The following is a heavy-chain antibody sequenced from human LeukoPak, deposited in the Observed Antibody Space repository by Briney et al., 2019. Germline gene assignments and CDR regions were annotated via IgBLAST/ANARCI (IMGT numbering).Heavy chain of an antibody. CDR3: AISGSGYEDI. V-gene: IGHV5-51*01. J-gene: IGHJ3*02. CDR2: IYPGDSDP. Sequence: ESLKLSXKXSGYSFTSYWNGWVRQMPGKGLEWMGIIYPGDSDPTYTPSFQAHVPISAAKSISTAYLQCSSLKASDTAMYYCAISGSGYEDIWGQGTMVTVSS. CDR1: GYSFTSYW. D-gene: IGHD5-12*01.